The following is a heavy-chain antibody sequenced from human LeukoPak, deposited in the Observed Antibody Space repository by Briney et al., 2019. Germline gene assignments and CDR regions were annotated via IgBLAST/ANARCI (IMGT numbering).Heavy chain of an antibody. Sequence: ASVKVSCKASGYTFTSYDINWVRQATGQGLEWMGWMNPNSGNTGYAQKFQGRVTMTRNTSISTAYMELSSLRSEDTAVYYCAVRGLWFGELTDYWGQGILVTVSP. CDR1: GYTFTSYD. CDR3: AVRGLWFGELTDY. V-gene: IGHV1-8*01. CDR2: MNPNSGNT. J-gene: IGHJ4*02. D-gene: IGHD3-10*01.